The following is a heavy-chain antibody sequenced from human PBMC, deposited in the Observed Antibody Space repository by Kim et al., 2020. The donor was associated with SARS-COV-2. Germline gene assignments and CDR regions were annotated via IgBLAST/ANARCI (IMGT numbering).Heavy chain of an antibody. CDR1: GGSISSGDYY. CDR2: IYYSGST. CDR3: ARAPYLTIQTYYYMDV. Sequence: SQTLSLTCTVSGGSISSGDYYWSWIRQPPGKGLEWIGYIYYSGSTYYNPSLKSRVTISVDTSKNQFSLKLSSVTAADTAVYYCARAPYLTIQTYYYMDVWGKGTTVTVSS. V-gene: IGHV4-30-4*01. J-gene: IGHJ6*03. D-gene: IGHD3-3*01.